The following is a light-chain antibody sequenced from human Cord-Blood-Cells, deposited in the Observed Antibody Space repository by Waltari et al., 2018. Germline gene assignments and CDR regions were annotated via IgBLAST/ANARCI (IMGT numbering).Light chain of an antibody. CDR2: DVS. J-gene: IGLJ3*02. CDR1: SSDVGGYNY. Sequence: QSALTQPASVSGSPGQSITISCTGTSSDVGGYNYVSLYQQHPGKAPKLMSYDVSKRPLGVSNRFSGSKSGNTASLTISGLQAEDEADYYCSSYTSSSTWVFGGGTKLTVL. V-gene: IGLV2-14*01. CDR3: SSYTSSSTWV.